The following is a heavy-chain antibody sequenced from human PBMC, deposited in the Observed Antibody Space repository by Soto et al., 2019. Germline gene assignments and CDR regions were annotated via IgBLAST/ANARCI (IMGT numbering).Heavy chain of an antibody. J-gene: IGHJ6*02. V-gene: IGHV4-31*03. CDR2: IYFTGST. CDR1: GGSISSGTSY. CDR3: ARWFGELMAFPWGMDV. D-gene: IGHD3-10*01. Sequence: SETLSLTCNVSGGSISSGTSYWTWIRQHPGEGLEWIGHIYFTGSTYYNPSLKSRVTISVDTSKNQFSLKLSSVTAADTAVYYCARWFGELMAFPWGMDVWGQGTTVTVSS.